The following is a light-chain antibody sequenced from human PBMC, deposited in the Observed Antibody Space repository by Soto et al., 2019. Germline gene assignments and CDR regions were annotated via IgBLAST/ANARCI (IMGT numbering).Light chain of an antibody. J-gene: IGKJ2*01. CDR3: QQYNSYPVT. Sequence: DIQMTQSPSTLSASVGDRVTITCRASQGFSSWLAWYQQKPGKAPKLLISAASSLESGVPSRFSGSGSVTEFALTISSLQPDDFASYYCQQYNSYPVTFGQGTKLEIK. CDR2: AAS. V-gene: IGKV1-5*01. CDR1: QGFSSW.